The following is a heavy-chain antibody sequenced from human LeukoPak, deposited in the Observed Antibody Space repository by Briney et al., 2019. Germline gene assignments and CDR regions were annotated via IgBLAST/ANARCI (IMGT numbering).Heavy chain of an antibody. CDR1: GYTFTSYA. CDR3: ASEYYYDSSGYYPQLDY. CDR2: INTNTGNP. V-gene: IGHV7-4-1*02. D-gene: IGHD3-22*01. Sequence: GASVTVSFKASGYTFTSYAMNWVRQAPGQGLEWMGWINTNTGNPTYAQGFTGRFVFSLDTSVSTAYLQISSLKAEDTAVYYCASEYYYDSSGYYPQLDYWGQGTLVTVSS. J-gene: IGHJ4*02.